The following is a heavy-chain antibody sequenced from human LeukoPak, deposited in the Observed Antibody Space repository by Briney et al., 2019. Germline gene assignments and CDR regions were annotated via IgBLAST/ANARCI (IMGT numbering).Heavy chain of an antibody. V-gene: IGHV3-23*01. D-gene: IGHD2-2*01. CDR2: ISGSGGST. J-gene: IGHJ5*02. CDR3: AKDPQRRLNVVVPAANWFDP. CDR1: GFTFSSYA. Sequence: GGSLRLSCAASGFTFSSYAMSWVRQAPGKGLEWVSAISGSGGSTYYADSVKGRFTISRDNSKNTLYLQMNSLRAEDTAVYYCAKDPQRRLNVVVPAANWFDPWGQGTLVTVSS.